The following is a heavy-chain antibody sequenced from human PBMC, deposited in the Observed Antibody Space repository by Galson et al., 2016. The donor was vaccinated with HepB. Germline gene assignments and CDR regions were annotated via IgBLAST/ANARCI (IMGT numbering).Heavy chain of an antibody. CDR1: GGTFSSYA. J-gene: IGHJ3*02. CDR2: IIPIFGTA. CDR3: ARGSGYDLVDAFDI. D-gene: IGHD5-12*01. Sequence: SVKVSCKASGGTFSSYAISWVRQAPGQGLEWMGGIIPIFGTANYAQKFQGRVTITADESTSTAYMELSSLRSEDTAVYYCARGSGYDLVDAFDIWGQGTMVTVSS. V-gene: IGHV1-69*13.